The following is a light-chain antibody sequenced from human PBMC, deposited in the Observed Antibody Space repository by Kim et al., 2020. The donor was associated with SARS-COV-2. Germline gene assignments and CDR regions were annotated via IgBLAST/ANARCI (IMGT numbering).Light chain of an antibody. CDR1: SDVVRDQR. V-gene: IGLV10-54*01. CDR3: SAWDSGLSAWV. Sequence: QPSPLPCSGNSDVVRDQRAAGHQQHPRHPPKLLSDRNNNRPSGILERLSASRSGNTASLTITGLQPEDEADYDCSAWDSGLSAWVFGGGTQLTVL. J-gene: IGLJ3*02. CDR2: RNN.